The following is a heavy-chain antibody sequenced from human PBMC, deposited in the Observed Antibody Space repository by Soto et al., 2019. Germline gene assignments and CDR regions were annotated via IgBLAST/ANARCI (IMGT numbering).Heavy chain of an antibody. J-gene: IGHJ6*02. CDR3: ARVGWLATHYDYGMDV. D-gene: IGHD6-19*01. V-gene: IGHV3-23*01. Sequence: AGGSLRLSCVASGFSFGTYAMTWVRQVPGKGLEWVSTISGGIGSTFYADSVKGRFTISRDISKNTLYLQMNSLRAGDTAVYYCARVGWLATHYDYGMDVWGQGTTVTVSS. CDR1: GFSFGTYA. CDR2: ISGGIGST.